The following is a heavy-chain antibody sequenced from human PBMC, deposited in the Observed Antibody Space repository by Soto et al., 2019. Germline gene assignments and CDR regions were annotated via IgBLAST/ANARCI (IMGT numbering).Heavy chain of an antibody. V-gene: IGHV3-23*01. J-gene: IGHJ4*02. CDR1: GFTFTYYA. CDR3: AKDRDYPRDQFHY. CDR2: ISANGQGI. D-gene: IGHD2-2*01. Sequence: WGSLRLSCTASGFTFTYYAFIFFRHSPGKWLEWVSAISANGQGIYYADSVRGRFTISRDNSKNTVFLHIDSLRAEDTAVYYCAKDRDYPRDQFHYWGQGTLVTVSS.